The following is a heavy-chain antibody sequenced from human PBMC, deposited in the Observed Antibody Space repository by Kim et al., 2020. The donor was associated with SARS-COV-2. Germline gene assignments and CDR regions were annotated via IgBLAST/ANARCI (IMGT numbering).Heavy chain of an antibody. CDR2: INHSGST. D-gene: IGHD3-22*01. CDR3: ARGLYYYDSSGYYYWFDP. Sequence: SETLSLTCAVYGGSFSGYYWSWIRQPPGKGLEWIGEINHSGSTNYNPSLKSRVTISVDTSKNQFSLKLSSVTAADTAVYYCARGLYYYDSSGYYYWFDPWGQGTLVTVSS. CDR1: GGSFSGYY. J-gene: IGHJ5*02. V-gene: IGHV4-34*01.